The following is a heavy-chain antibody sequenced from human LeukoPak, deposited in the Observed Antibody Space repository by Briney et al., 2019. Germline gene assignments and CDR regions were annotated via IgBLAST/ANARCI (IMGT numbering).Heavy chain of an antibody. CDR3: ARHFAYSSSSYFDY. CDR2: VYYTEST. D-gene: IGHD6-6*01. CDR1: GGSVSNYY. V-gene: IGHV4-59*08. J-gene: IGHJ4*02. Sequence: SETLSLTCSVSGGSVSNYYWSWIRQPPGKGLEWIGYVYYTESTNYNPSLKSRVTMFEDKSKNQFSLRLYSVTVADTAVYYCARHFAYSSSSYFDYWGQGSLFTVSS.